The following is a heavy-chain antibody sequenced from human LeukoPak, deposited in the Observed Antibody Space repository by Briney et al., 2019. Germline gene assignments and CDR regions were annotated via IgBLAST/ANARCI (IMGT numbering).Heavy chain of an antibody. V-gene: IGHV3-9*01. CDR2: ISWNSGSI. Sequence: GRSLRLSCAASGFTFDDYAMHWVRQAPGKGLEWVSGISWNSGSIGYADSVKGRFTISRDNAKNSVYLQMNSLRAEDTAVYYCARDRWGYSYGGDWGQGTLVTVSS. J-gene: IGHJ4*02. D-gene: IGHD5-18*01. CDR1: GFTFDDYA. CDR3: ARDRWGYSYGGD.